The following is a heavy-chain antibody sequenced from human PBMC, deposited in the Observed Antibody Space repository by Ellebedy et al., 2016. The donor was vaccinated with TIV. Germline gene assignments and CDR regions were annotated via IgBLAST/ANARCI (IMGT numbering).Heavy chain of an antibody. D-gene: IGHD4-17*01. J-gene: IGHJ3*02. CDR1: QFSFTNYW. Sequence: GESLKISCTASQFSFTNYWMSWVRQAPGKGLEWVANIKQDGSEKYYVDSVKGRFTISRDNAKKSLYLQMSSLRVEDTAVFYCATDGSYGDYRAPTHAFQIWGRGTLVTVSS. CDR2: IKQDGSEK. V-gene: IGHV3-7*01. CDR3: ATDGSYGDYRAPTHAFQI.